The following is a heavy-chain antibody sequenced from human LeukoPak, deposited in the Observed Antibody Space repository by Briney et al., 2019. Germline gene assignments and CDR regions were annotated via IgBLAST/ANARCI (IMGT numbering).Heavy chain of an antibody. Sequence: RPGAPLQISCQGSGSLFTSYWISGVRQLPGKGLEWMGRIDPSDSYTNYSPSFQGHVTISADKPISTAYLQWSRLTASDTAMYYCARGVVAAHPDYWGQGTLVTVSS. CDR2: IDPSDSYT. D-gene: IGHD2-15*01. J-gene: IGHJ4*02. CDR3: ARGVVAAHPDY. V-gene: IGHV5-10-1*01. CDR1: GSLFTSYW.